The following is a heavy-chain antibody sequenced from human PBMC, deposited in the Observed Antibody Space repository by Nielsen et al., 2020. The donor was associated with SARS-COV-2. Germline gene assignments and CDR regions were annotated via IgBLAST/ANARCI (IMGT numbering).Heavy chain of an antibody. V-gene: IGHV3-74*03. CDR3: VTVRDDDYYYDTGPYDN. D-gene: IGHD3-22*01. CDR1: GLTLSRHW. J-gene: IGHJ4*02. CDR2: ISSDGTKR. Sequence: GVLKISCAGSGLTLSRHWMNWVRQAPGKGLAWVSRISSDGTKRTYADSVKGRFTISRDDAKNTLFLQMNSLRNEDSAVYYCVTVRDDDYYYDTGPYDNWGQGTLVTVSS.